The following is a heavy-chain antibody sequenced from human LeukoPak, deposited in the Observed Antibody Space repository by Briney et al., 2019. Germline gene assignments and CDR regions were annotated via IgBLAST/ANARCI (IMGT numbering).Heavy chain of an antibody. CDR3: AREVVVIFSGVDY. D-gene: IGHD3-22*01. Sequence: GGSLRLSCAASGFTFSSYSMNWVRQAPGKGLEWVSSISSSSSYIYYADSVKGRFTISRDNAKNSLYLQMNSLRAEDTAVYYCAREVVVIFSGVDYWGQGTLVTVSS. V-gene: IGHV3-21*01. CDR2: ISSSSSYI. CDR1: GFTFSSYS. J-gene: IGHJ4*02.